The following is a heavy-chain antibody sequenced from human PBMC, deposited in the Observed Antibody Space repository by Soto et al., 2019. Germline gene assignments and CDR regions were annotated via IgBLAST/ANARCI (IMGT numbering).Heavy chain of an antibody. J-gene: IGHJ4*02. CDR2: IYYSGST. V-gene: IGHV4-31*03. D-gene: IGHD5-18*01. CDR1: GGSISSGGYY. Sequence: QVQLQESGPGLVKPSQTLSLTCTVSGGSISSGGYYWSWIRQHPGKGLEWIGYIYYSGSTYDNPSLKSRVTISVDTSKNQFSLKLSSVTAADTAVHYCARSGYSYGPNPLLYWGQGTLVTVSS. CDR3: ARSGYSYGPNPLLY.